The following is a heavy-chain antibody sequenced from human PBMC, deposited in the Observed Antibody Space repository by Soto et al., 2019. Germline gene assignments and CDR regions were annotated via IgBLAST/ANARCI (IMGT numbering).Heavy chain of an antibody. CDR3: ASGFDSDGLYNGGHP. V-gene: IGHV4-4*02. CDR2: ILHIGST. D-gene: IGHD3-22*01. J-gene: IGHJ5*02. CDR1: GGSISTTNW. Sequence: VQLQESGPGLVKPSGTLSLTCTVSGGSISTTNWWSWVRQSPGKGLEWIGEILHIGSTNYNPSLKTRVIVSIDKSKDQFSLRLSSVIAADTAVYYCASGFDSDGLYNGGHPWGQGTLVSVSS.